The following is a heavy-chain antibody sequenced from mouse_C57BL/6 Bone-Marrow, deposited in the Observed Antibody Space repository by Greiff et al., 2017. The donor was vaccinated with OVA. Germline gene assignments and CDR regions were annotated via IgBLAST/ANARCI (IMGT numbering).Heavy chain of an antibody. CDR1: GFTFSDYY. D-gene: IGHD1-1*01. Sequence: EVKLMESGGGLVQPGGSLKLSCAASGFTFSDYYMYWVRQTPEKRLEWVAYISNGGGSTYYPDTVKGRFTIASDNAKNTLYLQMSRLKSEDTAMYYCARLYYGSSYGYYFDYWGQGTTLTVSS. V-gene: IGHV5-12*01. CDR3: ARLYYGSSYGYYFDY. CDR2: ISNGGGST. J-gene: IGHJ2*01.